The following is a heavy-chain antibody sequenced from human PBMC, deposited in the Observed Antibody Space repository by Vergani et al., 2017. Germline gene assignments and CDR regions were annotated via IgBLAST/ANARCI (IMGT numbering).Heavy chain of an antibody. CDR2: IIPILGIA. CDR1: GGTFSSYT. V-gene: IGHV1-69*04. CDR3: ARDGESYYYYYGMDV. J-gene: IGHJ6*02. D-gene: IGHD4-17*01. Sequence: QVQLVHSGAEVKKPGSSVKVSCKASGGTFSSYTISWVRQAPGQGLEWMGRIIPILGIANYAQKFQGRVTITADKSTSTAYMELSSLRSEDTAVYYCARDGESYYYYYGMDVWGQGTTVTVSS.